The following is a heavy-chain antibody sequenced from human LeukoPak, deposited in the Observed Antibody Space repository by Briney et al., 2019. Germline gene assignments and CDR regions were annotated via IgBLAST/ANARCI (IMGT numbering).Heavy chain of an antibody. Sequence: GASVKVSCKASGGTFSSYAISWVRQAPGRWLEWMGGIIPIFGTANYAQKFQGRVTITADKSTSTAYMELSSLRSEDTAVYYCARDRGYGDYLLFDYWGQGTLVTVSS. V-gene: IGHV1-69*06. J-gene: IGHJ4*02. D-gene: IGHD4-17*01. CDR1: GGTFSSYA. CDR2: IIPIFGTA. CDR3: ARDRGYGDYLLFDY.